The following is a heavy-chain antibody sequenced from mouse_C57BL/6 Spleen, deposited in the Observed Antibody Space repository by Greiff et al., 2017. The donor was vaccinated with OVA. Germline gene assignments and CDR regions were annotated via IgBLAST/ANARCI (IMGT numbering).Heavy chain of an antibody. CDR3: ARGEMGWLLFAY. J-gene: IGHJ3*01. V-gene: IGHV3-6*01. CDR2: ISYDGSN. Sequence: EVQLQQSGPGLVKPSQSLSLTCSVTGYSITSGYYWNWLRQFPGNKLEWMGYISYDGSNNYNPSLKNRISITRDTSKNQFFLKLNSVTTEDTATYYCARGEMGWLLFAYWGQGTLVTVSA. D-gene: IGHD2-3*01. CDR1: GYSITSGYY.